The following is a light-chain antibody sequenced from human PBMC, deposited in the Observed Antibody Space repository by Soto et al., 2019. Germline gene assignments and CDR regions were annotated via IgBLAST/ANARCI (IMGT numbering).Light chain of an antibody. CDR1: QSISSAY. CDR2: STS. J-gene: IGKJ2*01. Sequence: EIVLTQSPGTLSLSPGERATLSCRASQSISSAYSAWYQHKPGQAPSLLIYSTSLRATGIPDWFSGSGSGTDFTLSISRLEPEDFAVYYCQQYGTSPMYSFGQGTKLEIK. V-gene: IGKV3-20*01. CDR3: QQYGTSPMYS.